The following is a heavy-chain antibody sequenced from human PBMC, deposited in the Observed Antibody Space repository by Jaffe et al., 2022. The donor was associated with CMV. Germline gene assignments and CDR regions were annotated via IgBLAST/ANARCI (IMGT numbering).Heavy chain of an antibody. Sequence: QVQLVQSGAEVKKPGASVRVSCKASGYTFTTYLIHWVRQAPGQSLEWMGWVSAGNGDTLYSQNFQGRVTFTRDTSASTAYMEMSSLRSEDTAVYFCAREPGDHYPFDYWGQGTLVTVSS. CDR1: GYTFTTYL. D-gene: IGHD2-2*01. CDR2: VSAGNGDT. CDR3: AREPGDHYPFDY. J-gene: IGHJ4*02. V-gene: IGHV1-3*01.